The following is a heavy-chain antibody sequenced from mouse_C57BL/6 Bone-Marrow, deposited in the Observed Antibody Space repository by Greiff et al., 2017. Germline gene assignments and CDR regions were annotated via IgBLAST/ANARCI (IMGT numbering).Heavy chain of an antibody. CDR1: GFTFSSYA. V-gene: IGHV5-4*01. D-gene: IGHD1-1*01. J-gene: IGHJ3*01. CDR2: ISDGGSYT. Sequence: EVKLVESGGGLVKPGGSLKLSCAASGFTFSSYAMSWVRQTPEKRLEWVATISDGGSYTYYPDNVKGRFPISRDNAKNNLYLQMSHLKSEDTAMYYCVRDRTYYGSSYPAGFAYWGQGTLVTVSA. CDR3: VRDRTYYGSSYPAGFAY.